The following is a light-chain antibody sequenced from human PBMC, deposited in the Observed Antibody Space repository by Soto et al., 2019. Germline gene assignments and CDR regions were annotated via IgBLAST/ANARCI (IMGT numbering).Light chain of an antibody. V-gene: IGKV3-20*01. CDR2: GAS. CDR3: QQNNSSLT. J-gene: IGKJ1*01. Sequence: EIVMTQSPATLSLSPGQRATLSFRASQSVSSNYAGCHQQTPRHAPRLIICGASSTTSSTPNWISSSAGTKVIPPISSIQSQEYAVEYYHQQNNSSLTFGQGTKVDI. CDR1: QSVSSNY.